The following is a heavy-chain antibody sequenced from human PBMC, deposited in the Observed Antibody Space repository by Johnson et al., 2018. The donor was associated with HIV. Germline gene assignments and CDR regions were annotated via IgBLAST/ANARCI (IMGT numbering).Heavy chain of an antibody. CDR2: LSYDGSNK. Sequence: QVQLVESGGGLVKPGGSLRLSCIASGFTFGSYAMHWVRQAPGKGLEWVAFLSYDGSNKYYADSVKGRFTISRDNSKNTLYLQMNSLRAEDTAVYYCATSVEQWLVWNAFDIWGQGTMVTVSS. V-gene: IGHV3-30*14. D-gene: IGHD6-19*01. J-gene: IGHJ3*02. CDR3: ATSVEQWLVWNAFDI. CDR1: GFTFGSYA.